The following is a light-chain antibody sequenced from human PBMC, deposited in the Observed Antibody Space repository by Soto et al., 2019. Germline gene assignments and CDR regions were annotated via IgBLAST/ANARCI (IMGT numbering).Light chain of an antibody. Sequence: QSALTQPASVSGSPGQSITISCTGTSSDIGAYNYVAWYQQHPGKAPRLMIYGASKRPSGVSNRFSGSKSGNTASLTISGLQAEDEADYYCCSFAGSSTPDWVFGGGTKLTVL. CDR2: GAS. J-gene: IGLJ3*02. CDR3: CSFAGSSTPDWV. V-gene: IGLV2-23*01. CDR1: SSDIGAYNY.